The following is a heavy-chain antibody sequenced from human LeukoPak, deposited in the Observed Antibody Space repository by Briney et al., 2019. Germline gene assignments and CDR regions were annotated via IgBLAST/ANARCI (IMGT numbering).Heavy chain of an antibody. D-gene: IGHD3-16*01. V-gene: IGHV3-23*01. Sequence: GGSLRLSCAASGFTFSSYVMNWVRQAPGKGLEWVSGLSPSGGSTYYADSVKGRFTISRDNSKNTVYLQMNSLRDEDTAVYYCAKKYYPDYWGQGTLAIVSS. CDR1: GFTFSSYV. CDR2: LSPSGGST. CDR3: AKKYYPDY. J-gene: IGHJ4*02.